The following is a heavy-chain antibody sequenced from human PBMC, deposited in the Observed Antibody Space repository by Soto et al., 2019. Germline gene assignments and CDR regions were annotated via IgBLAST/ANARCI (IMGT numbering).Heavy chain of an antibody. J-gene: IGHJ5*02. CDR1: GGTFCTYT. CDR3: AGDPDSHYNDSHASSYP. Sequence: QVQLVQSGAGVKKPGSSVKVSCKASGGTFCTYTITWVRQAPGQGLEWMGRIIPIIGIINYAQKFQGRVTISADKFTGTAYMELTGLRSDDTAVYYCAGDPDSHYNDSHASSYPWGQGTLVTVSS. D-gene: IGHD4-4*01. CDR2: IIPIIGII. V-gene: IGHV1-69*08.